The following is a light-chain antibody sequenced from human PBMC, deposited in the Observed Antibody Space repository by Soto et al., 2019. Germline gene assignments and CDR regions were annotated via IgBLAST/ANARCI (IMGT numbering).Light chain of an antibody. Sequence: QSVLTQPPSASGTPGQRVTIACSGSSSNIGSNTVNWYQQLPGTAPKLLIYSNNQRPTGVPDRFSGSKSGTSASLAISGLQSEDEADYYCAAWEDSLNGYVFGTWTKLTVL. CDR2: SNN. CDR1: SSNIGSNT. CDR3: AAWEDSLNGYV. J-gene: IGLJ1*01. V-gene: IGLV1-44*01.